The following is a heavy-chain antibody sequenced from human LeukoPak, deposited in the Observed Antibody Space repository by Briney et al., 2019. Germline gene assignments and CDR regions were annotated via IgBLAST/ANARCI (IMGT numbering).Heavy chain of an antibody. D-gene: IGHD3-16*01. CDR3: ARGSRLGAKPGPEVY. V-gene: IGHV1-8*01. CDR1: GYTFTTYD. Sequence: ASVKVSFKASGYTFTTYDINWVRQAAGQGGERMGWMKPNSGNTGYTQKFQGRVAMTSNSFMSTAYMELSSLTSEDTAVYYCARGSRLGAKPGPEVYWGQGTLVTVSS. CDR2: MKPNSGNT. J-gene: IGHJ4*02.